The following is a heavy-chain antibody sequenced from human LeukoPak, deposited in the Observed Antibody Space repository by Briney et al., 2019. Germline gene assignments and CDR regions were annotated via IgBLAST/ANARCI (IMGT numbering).Heavy chain of an antibody. CDR3: TTWVAAAVPFDY. CDR2: IKSKTDGGTT. Sequence: GGSLRLSCAASGFTFSNAWMSWVRQAPGKGLEWVGRIKSKTDGGTTDYAAPVKGRFTISRDDSKNTLYLQMNSLKTEDTAVYYCTTWVAAAVPFDYWGQGTLVTVSS. V-gene: IGHV3-15*01. D-gene: IGHD6-13*01. J-gene: IGHJ4*02. CDR1: GFTFSNAW.